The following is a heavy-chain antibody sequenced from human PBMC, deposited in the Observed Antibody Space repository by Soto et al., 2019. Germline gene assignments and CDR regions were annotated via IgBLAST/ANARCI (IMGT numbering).Heavy chain of an antibody. CDR1: DLTFRIHA. CDR2: IHGTRSII. D-gene: IGHD3-16*01. V-gene: IGHV3-48*02. Sequence: EVQLVESGGGLVQPGGPLKPSLRLLDLTFRIHAMTWSRQAPGKGLGWVAYIHGTRSIIYYADSVKGRFTISRDNAKNSLFLQMDSLRDEDTAVYYCARDARNADYDYWGQGTLVTVSS. J-gene: IGHJ4*02. CDR3: ARDARNADYDY.